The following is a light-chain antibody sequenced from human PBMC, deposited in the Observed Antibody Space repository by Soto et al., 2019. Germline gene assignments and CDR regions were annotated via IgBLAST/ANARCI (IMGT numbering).Light chain of an antibody. Sequence: IVLTQSPATLSLSPGERATLSCRASQSVSSYLAWYQQKPGQAPRLLIYDASNRATGIPARFSGSGSGTDFTLTISSLEPEDFAVYYCQQRSNWFRTFGQGTKVDIK. CDR2: DAS. CDR1: QSVSSY. CDR3: QQRSNWFRT. V-gene: IGKV3-11*01. J-gene: IGKJ1*01.